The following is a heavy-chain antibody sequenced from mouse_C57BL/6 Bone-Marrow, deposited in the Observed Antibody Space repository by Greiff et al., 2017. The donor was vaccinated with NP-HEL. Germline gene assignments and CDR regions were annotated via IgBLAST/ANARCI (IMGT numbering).Heavy chain of an antibody. V-gene: IGHV5-12*01. CDR3: ARPFYGNYAGFAY. J-gene: IGHJ3*01. D-gene: IGHD2-10*01. CDR1: GFTFSDYY. CDR2: ISNGGGST. Sequence: EVQRVESGGGLVQPGGSLKLSCAASGFTFSDYYMYWVRQTPEKRLEWVAYISNGGGSTYYPDTVKGRFTISRDNAKNTLYLQMSRLKSEDTAMYYCARPFYGNYAGFAYWGQGTLVTVSA.